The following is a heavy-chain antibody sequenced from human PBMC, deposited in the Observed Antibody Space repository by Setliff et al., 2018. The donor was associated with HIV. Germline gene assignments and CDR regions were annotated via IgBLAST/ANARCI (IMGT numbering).Heavy chain of an antibody. CDR3: ASDREEYCGHDCSSPLDN. Sequence: SVKVSCKASGYSFTAYAINWVRRAPGQGLEWLGGIIPVSGTANYAERFQDRVTISTDESKTSVYLQVSSLTSEDTAVYYCASDREEYCGHDCSSPLDNWGPGTLVTVSS. CDR2: IIPVSGTA. CDR1: GYSFTAYA. V-gene: IGHV1-69*05. J-gene: IGHJ4*02. D-gene: IGHD2-21*02.